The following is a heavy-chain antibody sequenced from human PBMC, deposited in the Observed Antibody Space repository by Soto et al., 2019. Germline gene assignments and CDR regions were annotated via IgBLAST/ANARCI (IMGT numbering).Heavy chain of an antibody. Sequence: SLTCTVSGNSIATDAYYWSWIRHHPGKGLEWIGYISYSGTTYYNPSLKSRFTISVDTSKNQFSLILTAVTAADTAVYYCARVGSSTTTIGAFDIWGPGTKVPVSS. CDR2: ISYSGTT. D-gene: IGHD2-2*01. V-gene: IGHV4-31*03. CDR1: GNSIATDAYY. CDR3: ARVGSSTTTIGAFDI. J-gene: IGHJ3*02.